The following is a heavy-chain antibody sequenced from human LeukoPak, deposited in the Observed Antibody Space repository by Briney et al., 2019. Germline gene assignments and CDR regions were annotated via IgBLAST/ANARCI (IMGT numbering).Heavy chain of an antibody. J-gene: IGHJ4*02. D-gene: IGHD6-25*01. V-gene: IGHV4-34*01. CDR2: ISHSGST. Sequence: PSETLSLTCAVYGGSFSGYYWSWIRQPPGKGLEWIGEISHSGSTKYNPSLKSRVTISIDTSKNQFSLKLSSVTAADTAVYYCARGAAPLHWGQGTLVIVSS. CDR1: GGSFSGYY. CDR3: ARGAAPLH.